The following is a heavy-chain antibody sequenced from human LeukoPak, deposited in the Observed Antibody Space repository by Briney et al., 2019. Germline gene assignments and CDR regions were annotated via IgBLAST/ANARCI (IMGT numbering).Heavy chain of an antibody. Sequence: NPSETLSLTCTVSGGSISNYYWSWVRQPPGKGLEWIGYIYYSGSTTYNPSLKSRVTISVDTSKNQFSLKLSSVTAADTAVYYCARRTYFDLWGRGTLVTVSS. J-gene: IGHJ2*01. V-gene: IGHV4-59*08. CDR3: ARRTYFDL. CDR1: GGSISNYY. CDR2: IYYSGST.